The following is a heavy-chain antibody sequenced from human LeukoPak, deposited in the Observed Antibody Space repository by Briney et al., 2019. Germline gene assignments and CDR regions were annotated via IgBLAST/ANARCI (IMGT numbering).Heavy chain of an antibody. CDR2: INPNSGGT. CDR3: ARALTQYSTAWYGY. Sequence: ASVKVSCKASGYTFTGYYMHWVRQAPGQGLEWMGWINPNSGGTNYAQKFQGRVTLTRDTSITTVYMDLSRLTSDDTAVYYCARALTQYSTAWYGYWGQGTLVTVSS. V-gene: IGHV1-2*02. J-gene: IGHJ4*02. D-gene: IGHD6-19*01. CDR1: GYTFTGYY.